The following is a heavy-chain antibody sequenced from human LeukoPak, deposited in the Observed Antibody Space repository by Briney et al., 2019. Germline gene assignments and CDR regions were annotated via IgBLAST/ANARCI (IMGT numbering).Heavy chain of an antibody. CDR3: ARDRGSGSYFLDY. CDR1: GFTVSSNY. V-gene: IGHV3-66*01. J-gene: IGHJ4*02. CDR2: IYSGGST. Sequence: PGGSLRLSCAASGFTVSSNYISWVRQAPGKGLEWVSVIYSGGSTYYADSVKGRFTISRDNSKNTLYLQMNSLRAEDTAVYYCARDRGSGSYFLDYWGQGNLVTVSS. D-gene: IGHD3-10*01.